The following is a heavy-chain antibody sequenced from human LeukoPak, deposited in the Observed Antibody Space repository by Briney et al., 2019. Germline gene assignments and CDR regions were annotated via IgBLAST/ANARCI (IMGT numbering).Heavy chain of an antibody. Sequence: GGSLRLSCAASGFTFDDYAMHWVRHAPGKGLEWVSGINWNSGSICYADSVKGRFTISRDNSKNTLYLQMNSLRAEDTAVYYCATTGYSSRNYRGQGTLVTVSS. J-gene: IGHJ4*02. CDR3: ATTGYSSRNY. D-gene: IGHD6-13*01. CDR1: GFTFDDYA. CDR2: INWNSGSI. V-gene: IGHV3-9*01.